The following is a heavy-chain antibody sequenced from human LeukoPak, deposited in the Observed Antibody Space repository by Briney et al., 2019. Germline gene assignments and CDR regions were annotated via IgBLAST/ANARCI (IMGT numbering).Heavy chain of an antibody. Sequence: GGSLRLSCAASGFTFSSYGMHWVRQAPGKGPEWVAVIWYDGSNKYYADSVKGRFTISRDNSKNTLYLQMNSLRAEDTAVYYCARDTPYCSSTSGFYGMDVWGQGTTVTVSS. J-gene: IGHJ6*02. D-gene: IGHD2-2*01. V-gene: IGHV3-33*01. CDR1: GFTFSSYG. CDR2: IWYDGSNK. CDR3: ARDTPYCSSTSGFYGMDV.